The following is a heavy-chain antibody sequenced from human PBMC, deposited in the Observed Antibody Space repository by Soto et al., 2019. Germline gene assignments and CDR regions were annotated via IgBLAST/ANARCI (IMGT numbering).Heavy chain of an antibody. J-gene: IGHJ4*02. D-gene: IGHD2-8*01. CDR1: GFTFSSYG. V-gene: IGHV3-30*18. CDR3: AKAGMGY. CDR2: ISYDGSNK. Sequence: QVQLVESGGGVVQPGRSLRLSCAASGFTFSSYGMHWVLQAPGKGLEWVAVISYDGSNKYYADSVKGRFTISRDNSKNTLYLQMNSLRAEDTAVYYWAKAGMGYWGQGTLVTVSS.